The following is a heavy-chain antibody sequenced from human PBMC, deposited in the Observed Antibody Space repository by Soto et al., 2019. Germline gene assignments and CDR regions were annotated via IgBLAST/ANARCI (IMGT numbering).Heavy chain of an antibody. J-gene: IGHJ3*02. Sequence: GESLKISCAASGFTFSDYYMSWIRQAPGKGLEWVSYISSSGSTIYYADSVKGRFTISRDNAKNSLYLQMNSLRAEDTVVYYCSRDYYGSGSYYNSDAFDIWGQGTMVTVSS. V-gene: IGHV3-11*01. D-gene: IGHD3-10*01. CDR3: SRDYYGSGSYYNSDAFDI. CDR2: ISSSGSTI. CDR1: GFTFSDYY.